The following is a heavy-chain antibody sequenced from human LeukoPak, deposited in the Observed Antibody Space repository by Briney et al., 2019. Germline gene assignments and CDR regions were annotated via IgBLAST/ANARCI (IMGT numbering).Heavy chain of an antibody. CDR1: GFSFSSYG. CDR3: AKRGAMVGGGDWFDP. Sequence: PGGSLRLSCAASGFSFSSYGLSWVRQTPGKALEWVSAISGGSDSIYYADSVKGRFTISRDNSKNTLYLQMNRLRVEATAVYYCAKRGAMVGGGDWFDPWGQGTLVTVSS. D-gene: IGHD3-10*01. J-gene: IGHJ5*02. CDR2: ISGGSDSI. V-gene: IGHV3-23*01.